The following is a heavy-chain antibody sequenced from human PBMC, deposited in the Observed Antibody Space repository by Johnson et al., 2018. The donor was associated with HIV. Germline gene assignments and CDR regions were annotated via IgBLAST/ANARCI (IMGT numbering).Heavy chain of an antibody. D-gene: IGHD3-22*01. CDR2: ISWNSGSI. CDR1: GFTFDDYA. J-gene: IGHJ3*02. Sequence: VQLVESGGGLVQPGRSLRLSCAASGFTFDDYAMHWVRQAPGKGLEWVSGISWNSGSIGYADSVKGRFTISRDNSKNTLYLQMNSLRAEDTAVYYCARAGRGDDSGGYYLGSAFDIWGQGTMVTVSS. CDR3: ARAGRGDDSGGYYLGSAFDI. V-gene: IGHV3-9*01.